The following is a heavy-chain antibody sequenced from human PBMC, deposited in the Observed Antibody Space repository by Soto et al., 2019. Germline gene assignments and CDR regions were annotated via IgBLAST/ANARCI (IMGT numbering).Heavy chain of an antibody. Sequence: EVQLVESGGGLVQPGGSLRLSCAASGFTFSSYSMNWVRQAPGKGLEWVSYISSSSSTIYYEDSVKGRFTISRDNAKNSLYLQMNSLRDEDTAVYYCAGDIVLVPAASYYYYGMDVWGQGTTVTVSS. J-gene: IGHJ6*02. V-gene: IGHV3-48*02. CDR3: AGDIVLVPAASYYYYGMDV. D-gene: IGHD2-2*01. CDR1: GFTFSSYS. CDR2: ISSSSSTI.